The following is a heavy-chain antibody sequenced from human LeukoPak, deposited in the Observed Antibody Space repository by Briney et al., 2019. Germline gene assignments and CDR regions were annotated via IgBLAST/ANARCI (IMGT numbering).Heavy chain of an antibody. CDR1: GGSFSGYY. D-gene: IGHD2/OR15-2a*01. Sequence: SETLSLTCAVYGGSFSGYYWSWIRQPPGKGLEWIGEINHSGSTNYNPSLKSRVTISVDTSKNQFSLKLSSVTAADTAVYYCARVRTTLWYYYYYMDVWGKGTTVTVSS. J-gene: IGHJ6*03. V-gene: IGHV4-34*01. CDR2: INHSGST. CDR3: ARVRTTLWYYYYYMDV.